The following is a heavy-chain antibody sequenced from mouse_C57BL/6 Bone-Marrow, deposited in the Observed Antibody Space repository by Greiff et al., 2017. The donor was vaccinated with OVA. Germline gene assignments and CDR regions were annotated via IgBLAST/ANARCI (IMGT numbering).Heavy chain of an antibody. CDR3: TRGYYFDY. J-gene: IGHJ2*01. V-gene: IGHV1-4*01. Sequence: QVQLKQSGAELARPGASVKMSCKASGYTFTSYKIHWVKQRPGQGLEWIGYIDPTNDYTNYNQKFKGKATLTADKSSSTAYMQLSSLTSEDSAVYYCTRGYYFDYWGQGTTLTVSS. CDR2: IDPTNDYT. CDR1: GYTFTSYK.